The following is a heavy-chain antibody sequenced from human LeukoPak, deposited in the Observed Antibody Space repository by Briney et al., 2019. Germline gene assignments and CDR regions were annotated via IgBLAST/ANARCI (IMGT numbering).Heavy chain of an antibody. V-gene: IGHV1-69*13. Sequence: GASVKVSCKASGGTFSSYAISWVRQAPGQGLEWMGGIIPIIGTANYAQKFQGRVTITADESTSTAYMELSSLRSEDTAVYYCARADYGDYGYFDYWGQGTLVTVSS. D-gene: IGHD4-17*01. CDR1: GGTFSSYA. J-gene: IGHJ4*02. CDR3: ARADYGDYGYFDY. CDR2: IIPIIGTA.